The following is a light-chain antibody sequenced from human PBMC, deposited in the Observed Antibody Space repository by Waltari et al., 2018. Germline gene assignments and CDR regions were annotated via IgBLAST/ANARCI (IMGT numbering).Light chain of an antibody. CDR1: QSINTY. J-gene: IGKJ2*02. CDR3: QQSYSTPRT. Sequence: DIQMTQSPSSLSASVGERVTITCRASQSINTYLNWYQQRPGKAPKLLIYAASSLQSGVPSKFSGSGSGTDFTLTISSLQPEDFATYYCQQSYSTPRTFGQGTKLEIK. V-gene: IGKV1-39*01. CDR2: AAS.